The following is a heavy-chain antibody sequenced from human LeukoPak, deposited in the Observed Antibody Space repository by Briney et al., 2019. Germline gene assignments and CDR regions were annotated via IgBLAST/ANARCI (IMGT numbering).Heavy chain of an antibody. J-gene: IGHJ4*02. Sequence: QPGRSLRLSCAASGFTFSSYAMHWVRQAPGKGLEWVAVISYDGSNKYYADSVKGRFTIPRDNSKNTLYLQMNSLRAEDTAVYYCATLGSHFDYWGQGTLVTVFS. V-gene: IGHV3-30*04. D-gene: IGHD3-10*01. CDR3: ATLGSHFDY. CDR1: GFTFSSYA. CDR2: ISYDGSNK.